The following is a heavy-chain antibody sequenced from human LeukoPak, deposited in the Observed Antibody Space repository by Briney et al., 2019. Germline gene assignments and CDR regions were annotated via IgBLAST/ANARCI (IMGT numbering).Heavy chain of an antibody. CDR3: ARATVVGATI. V-gene: IGHV3-7*03. J-gene: IGHJ4*02. CDR1: GFTFSGYR. CDR2: MKQDGSER. D-gene: IGHD1-26*01. Sequence: PGGSLRLSCAASGFTFSGYRMSWVRQAPGKGLEWVANMKQDGSERYYVDSVKGRFTISRDNAKNSLYLQMNSLRAEDTAVYYCARATVVGATIWGQGTLVTVSS.